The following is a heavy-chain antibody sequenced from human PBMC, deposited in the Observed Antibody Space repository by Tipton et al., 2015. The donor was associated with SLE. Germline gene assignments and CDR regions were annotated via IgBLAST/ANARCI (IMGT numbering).Heavy chain of an antibody. D-gene: IGHD6-6*01. CDR1: GGSISSADYY. CDR3: ARGRSSSLTLDY. CDR2: IYYTMSA. V-gene: IGHV4-30-4*08. J-gene: IGHJ4*02. Sequence: LRLSCTVFGGSISSADYYWSWIRQHPGKGLEWIGYIYYTMSAYYNPSLKSRVIISVDTSKNQFSLKLSSVTAADTAVYYCARGRSSSLTLDYWGQGTLVTVSS.